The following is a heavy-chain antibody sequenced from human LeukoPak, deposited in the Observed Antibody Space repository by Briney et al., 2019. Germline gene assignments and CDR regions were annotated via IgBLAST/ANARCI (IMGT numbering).Heavy chain of an antibody. CDR1: GGSISSYY. D-gene: IGHD6-19*01. V-gene: IGHV4-59*01. CDR3: ARAGRIAGADLVFDP. Sequence: SETLSLTCTVSGGSISSYYWSWIRQPPGKGLEWIGYIYYSGSTNYNPSLKSRVTISVDTSKNQFSLKLSSVTAADTAVYYCARAGRIAGADLVFDPGGQGTLVTVSS. CDR2: IYYSGST. J-gene: IGHJ5*02.